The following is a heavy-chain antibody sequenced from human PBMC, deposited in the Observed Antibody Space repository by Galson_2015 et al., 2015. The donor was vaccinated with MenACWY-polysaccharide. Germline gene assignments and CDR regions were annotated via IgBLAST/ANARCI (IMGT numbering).Heavy chain of an antibody. CDR3: ARNERDYTRGAIPDY. Sequence: SLRLSCAASGFTFSSYWMHWVRQAPGKGLVWVSRINSDGSSTSYADSVKGRFTISRDNAKNTLYLQMNSLGAEDTAVYYCARNERDYTRGAIPDYGDQGTLVTVSS. D-gene: IGHD2-8*02. CDR1: GFTFSSYW. J-gene: IGHJ4*02. CDR2: INSDGSST. V-gene: IGHV3-74*01.